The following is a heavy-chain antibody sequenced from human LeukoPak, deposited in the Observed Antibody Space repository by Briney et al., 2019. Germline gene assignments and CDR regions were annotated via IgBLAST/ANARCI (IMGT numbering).Heavy chain of an antibody. CDR2: IYYSGST. Sequence: SETLSLTCTVSGGSLSSYYWSWIRQPPGKGLEWIGYIYYSGSTNYNPSLTSRVTISVDTSKNQFSLTLSSVTAADTAVYYCARAELDCTNGVCYRAEYFQHWGQGTLVTVSS. J-gene: IGHJ1*01. CDR3: ARAELDCTNGVCYRAEYFQH. CDR1: GGSLSSYY. V-gene: IGHV4-59*01. D-gene: IGHD2-8*01.